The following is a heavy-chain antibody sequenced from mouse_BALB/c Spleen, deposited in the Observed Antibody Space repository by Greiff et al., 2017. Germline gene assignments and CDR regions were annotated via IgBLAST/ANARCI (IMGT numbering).Heavy chain of an antibody. CDR2: INPSNGRT. CDR3: ARYDYVAMDY. Sequence: QVQLQQPGAELVKPGASVKLSCKASGYTFTSYWMHWVKQRPGQGLEWIGEINPSNGRTNYNEKFKSKATLTVDKSSSTAYMQLSSLTSEDSAVYYCARYDYVAMDYWGQGTSVTVSS. J-gene: IGHJ4*01. V-gene: IGHV1S81*02. CDR1: GYTFTSYW.